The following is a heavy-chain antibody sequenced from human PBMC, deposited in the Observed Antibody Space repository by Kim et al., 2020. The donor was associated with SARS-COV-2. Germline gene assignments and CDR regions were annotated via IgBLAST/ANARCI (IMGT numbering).Heavy chain of an antibody. Sequence: ASVKVSCKASGYTFTSYAMNWVRQAPGQGLEWMGWINTNTGNPTYAQGFTGRFVFSLDTSVSTAYLQISSLKAEDTAVYYCARDEAGTTPGYYYHYMDVWGKGTTVTVSS. J-gene: IGHJ6*03. D-gene: IGHD6-13*01. CDR2: INTNTGNP. CDR3: ARDEAGTTPGYYYHYMDV. V-gene: IGHV7-4-1*02. CDR1: GYTFTSYA.